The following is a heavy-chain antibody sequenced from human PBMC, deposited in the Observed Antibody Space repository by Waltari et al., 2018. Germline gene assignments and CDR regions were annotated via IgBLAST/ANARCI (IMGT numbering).Heavy chain of an antibody. D-gene: IGHD6-19*01. Sequence: VQLVESGGGVVQPGGSLRLSCVASGFIFSNYGINWVRQTPGRGRGWVASIRYDGFRKSFADSVKGRFTISRDDPKNTVYLQMSSLRPEDTAVYFCAKDLAFEAGYSSGWDLDYWGQGTLVAVSS. CDR2: IRYDGFRK. CDR3: AKDLAFEAGYSSGWDLDY. J-gene: IGHJ4*02. CDR1: GFIFSNYG. V-gene: IGHV3-30*02.